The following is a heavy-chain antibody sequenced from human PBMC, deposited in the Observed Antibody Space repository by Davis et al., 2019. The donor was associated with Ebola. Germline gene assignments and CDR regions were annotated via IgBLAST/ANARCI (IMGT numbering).Heavy chain of an antibody. CDR3: ARGYYDSSGYQYFDY. V-gene: IGHV4-4*07. CDR1: GGSISSYY. J-gene: IGHJ4*02. D-gene: IGHD3-22*01. Sequence: PSETLSLTCTVSGGSISSYYWSWIRQPAGKGLEWIGRIYTSGSTNYNPSLKSRVTMSVDTSKNQFSLKLSSVTAADTAVYYCARGYYDSSGYQYFDYWGQGTLVTVSS. CDR2: IYTSGST.